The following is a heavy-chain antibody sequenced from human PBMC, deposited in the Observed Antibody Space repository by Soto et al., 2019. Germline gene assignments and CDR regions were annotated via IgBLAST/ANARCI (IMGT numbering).Heavy chain of an antibody. D-gene: IGHD1-26*01. Sequence: QVQLVESGGGVVQPGRSLRLSCAASGFSFSTYGMHWVRQAPGKGLEWVAVISFDESNEYYADSVKGRFTISRDNSKNTLYLQMNSLRVEDTAVYYCAKDFVGAKFPGNFWGQGTLVSVSS. CDR1: GFSFSTYG. CDR3: AKDFVGAKFPGNF. V-gene: IGHV3-30*18. J-gene: IGHJ4*02. CDR2: ISFDESNE.